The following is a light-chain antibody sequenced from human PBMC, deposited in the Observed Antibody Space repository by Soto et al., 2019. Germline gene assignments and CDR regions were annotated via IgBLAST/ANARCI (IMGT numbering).Light chain of an antibody. V-gene: IGLV1-51*01. J-gene: IGLJ1*01. CDR3: GSWDSSLSAYV. Sequence: QSVLTQPPSVSAAPGQKVTISCSGSSSNIGGNSVSWYQQLPGTAPKLLIYDDNKRPSGIPDRFSGSKSGTSATLGITGFQTGDEADYYGGSWDSSLSAYVFGTGTKVTGL. CDR2: DDN. CDR1: SSNIGGNS.